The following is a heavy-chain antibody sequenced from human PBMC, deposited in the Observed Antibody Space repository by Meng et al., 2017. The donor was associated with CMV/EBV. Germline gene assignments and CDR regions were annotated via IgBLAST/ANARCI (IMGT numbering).Heavy chain of an antibody. CDR2: ISSSGSTI. Sequence: GESLKISCVVSRFAFSNYEMNWVRQAPGKGLEWLSSISSSGSTIHYADSVKGRFTISRDNAKNSLYLQMNSLRAEDSGIYYCARVVVRSSSGVDYWGQGTLVTVSS. CDR3: ARVVVRSSSGVDY. J-gene: IGHJ4*02. V-gene: IGHV3-48*03. D-gene: IGHD2-21*01. CDR1: RFAFSNYE.